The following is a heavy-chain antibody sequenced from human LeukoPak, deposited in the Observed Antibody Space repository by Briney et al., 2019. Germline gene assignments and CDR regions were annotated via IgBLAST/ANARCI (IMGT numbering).Heavy chain of an antibody. Sequence: PSETLSLTCTVSAGSISSYYWSWIRQPPGKGLEWIAYIYYSGSTNYNPSLKSRVTISVDTSKNQFSLNLSSVTAADTAVYYCARHPPKSFFDYWGQGTLVTVSS. CDR3: ARHPPKSFFDY. CDR1: AGSISSYY. J-gene: IGHJ4*02. V-gene: IGHV4-59*08. D-gene: IGHD1-26*01. CDR2: IYYSGST.